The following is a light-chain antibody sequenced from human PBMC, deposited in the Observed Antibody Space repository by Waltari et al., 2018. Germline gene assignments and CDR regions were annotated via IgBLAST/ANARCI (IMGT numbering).Light chain of an antibody. Sequence: EVVLTQSTATLSVSPGDRVTLSCRASEPIGINLAWYQQRPGQAPILLIYAASFRATGIPARFSGSGSGTEFTLSITSLQSEDFGMYFCQQYQAWYTFGQGTKLEI. V-gene: IGKV3D-15*01. CDR1: EPIGIN. CDR2: AAS. CDR3: QQYQAWYT. J-gene: IGKJ2*01.